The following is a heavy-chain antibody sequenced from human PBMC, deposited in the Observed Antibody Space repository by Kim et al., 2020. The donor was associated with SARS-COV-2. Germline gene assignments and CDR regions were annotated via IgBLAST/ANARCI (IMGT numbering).Heavy chain of an antibody. J-gene: IGHJ6*02. CDR2: ISYDGSNK. CDR1: GFTFSSYA. D-gene: IGHD6-19*01. V-gene: IGHV3-30*04. Sequence: GGSLRLSCAASGFTFSSYAMHWVRQAPGKGLEWVAVISYDGSNKYYADSVKGRFTISRDNSKNTLYLQMNSLRAEDTAVYYCARGGKIEAVADSYGMDVWGQGTTVTVSS. CDR3: ARGGKIEAVADSYGMDV.